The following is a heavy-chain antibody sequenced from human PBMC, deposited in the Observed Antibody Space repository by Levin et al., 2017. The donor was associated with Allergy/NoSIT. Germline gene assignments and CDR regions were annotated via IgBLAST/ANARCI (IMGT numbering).Heavy chain of an antibody. V-gene: IGHV4-4*08. D-gene: IGHD3-3*01. CDR3: ARGGGFLQWFSD. CDR1: GSSINSYY. Sequence: SQTPSLTCTVSGSSINSYYWSWIRRPPGKGLEWIGYISTRGTTTYNPSLNSRVTIATDTSNNQLYLHLTSVTAADRAVYYCARGGGFLQWFSDWGQGTLVTVSS. J-gene: IGHJ4*02. CDR2: ISTRGTT.